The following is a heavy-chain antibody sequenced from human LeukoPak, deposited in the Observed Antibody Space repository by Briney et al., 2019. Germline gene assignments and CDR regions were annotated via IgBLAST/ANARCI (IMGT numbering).Heavy chain of an antibody. CDR2: IDPSDSYT. D-gene: IGHD6-19*01. J-gene: IGHJ4*02. CDR3: ARHPIAVAGPLVH. V-gene: IGHV5-10-1*01. Sequence: GESLRISFKGSGYSFTSYWISWVRQMPGEGLEWMGGIDPSDSYTNYSPSFQGHVTISADKSISTAYLQWSSLKASDTAMYYCARHPIAVAGPLVHWGQGTLVTVSS. CDR1: GYSFTSYW.